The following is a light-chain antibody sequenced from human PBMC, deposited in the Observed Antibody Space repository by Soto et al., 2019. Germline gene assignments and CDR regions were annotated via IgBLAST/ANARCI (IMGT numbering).Light chain of an antibody. CDR2: KAS. J-gene: IGKJ1*01. CDR1: QSISVW. Sequence: DIQMTQSPSTLSASVGDRVTITCRASQSISVWLAWFQQKPGNAPKLLIYKASTLESGVPSRCSGSGSGTEFTLTISSLQPDDSATYYCQQYNNRWTFGQGPKVDIK. CDR3: QQYNNRWT. V-gene: IGKV1-5*03.